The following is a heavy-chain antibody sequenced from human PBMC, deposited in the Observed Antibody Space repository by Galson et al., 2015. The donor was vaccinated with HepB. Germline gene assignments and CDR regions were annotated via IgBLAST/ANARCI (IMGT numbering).Heavy chain of an antibody. CDR2: ISGRGDNT. CDR3: GKDPVRASYRPYGMDV. Sequence: SLRLSCAASGFTFNSYAMSWVRQAPGKGLEWVSSISGRGDNTYYADSVKGRFTISRDNSKKMVFLQMNNLRAGDTALYYCGKDPVRASYRPYGMDVWGQGTTVTVSS. D-gene: IGHD5-18*01. J-gene: IGHJ6*02. V-gene: IGHV3-23*01. CDR1: GFTFNSYA.